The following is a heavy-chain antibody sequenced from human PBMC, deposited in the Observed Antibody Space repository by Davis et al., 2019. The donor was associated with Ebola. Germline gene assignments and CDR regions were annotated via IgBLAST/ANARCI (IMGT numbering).Heavy chain of an antibody. J-gene: IGHJ6*02. Sequence: SVKVSCKASGGTFSSYAISWVRQAPGQGLEWMGGIIPIFGTANYAQKFQGRVTMTTDTSTSTAYMELRSLRSDDTAVYYCARDLAIVVVPAATGYYYYGMDVWGQGTTVTVSS. CDR2: IIPIFGTA. CDR1: GGTFSSYA. V-gene: IGHV1-69*05. D-gene: IGHD2-2*01. CDR3: ARDLAIVVVPAATGYYYYGMDV.